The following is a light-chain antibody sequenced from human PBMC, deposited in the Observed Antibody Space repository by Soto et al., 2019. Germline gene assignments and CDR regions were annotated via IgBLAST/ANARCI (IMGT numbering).Light chain of an antibody. Sequence: IVLTQSPGTLSLSPGERSTLSCSASQSASSSYLAWYQQKPGQAPRLLIYGASSRATGIPDRFSGRGAGTDFTLTISRLEPEDFAVYYCQQYGSSPITFGQGTRLEI. V-gene: IGKV3-20*01. CDR3: QQYGSSPIT. J-gene: IGKJ5*01. CDR1: QSASSSY. CDR2: GAS.